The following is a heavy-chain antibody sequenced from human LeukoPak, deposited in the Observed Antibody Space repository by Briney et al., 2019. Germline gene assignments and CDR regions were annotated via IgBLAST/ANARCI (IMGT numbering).Heavy chain of an antibody. D-gene: IGHD6-19*01. J-gene: IGHJ4*02. V-gene: IGHV4-59*08. Sequence: SETLSLTCTVSGGSISSYYWSWIRQPPGKGLEWIGYIYYSGSTNYNPSLKSRVTISVDTSKNQFSLKLSSVTAADTAVYYCARHWGIAVAGPVDYWGQGTLVTVSS. CDR2: IYYSGST. CDR3: ARHWGIAVAGPVDY. CDR1: GGSISSYY.